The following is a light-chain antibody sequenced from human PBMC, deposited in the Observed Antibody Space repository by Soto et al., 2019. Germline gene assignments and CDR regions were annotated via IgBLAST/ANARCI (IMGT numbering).Light chain of an antibody. Sequence: DIQMTQSPSTLSASVGDRVTITCRASQSIDNWLAWYQQKPGKAPKVLIYKASSLESGVPSRFSGSGSGTEYTLTISSLQPDDFATYYCQQYKSFFTFGGGTKVEI. V-gene: IGKV1-5*03. CDR3: QQYKSFFT. J-gene: IGKJ4*01. CDR2: KAS. CDR1: QSIDNW.